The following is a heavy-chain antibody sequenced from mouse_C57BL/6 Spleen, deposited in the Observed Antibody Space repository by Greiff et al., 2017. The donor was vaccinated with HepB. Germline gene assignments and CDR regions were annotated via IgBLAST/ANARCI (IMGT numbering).Heavy chain of an antibody. V-gene: IGHV5-6*01. CDR2: ISSGGSYT. CDR1: GFTFSSYG. Sequence: EVHLVESGGDLVKPGGSLKLSCAASGFTFSSYGMSWVRQTPDKRLEWVATISSGGSYTYYPDSVKGRFTISRDNAKNTLYLQMSSLKSEDTAMYYCARQGTAQATNWFAYWGQRTLVTVSA. J-gene: IGHJ3*01. D-gene: IGHD3-2*02. CDR3: ARQGTAQATNWFAY.